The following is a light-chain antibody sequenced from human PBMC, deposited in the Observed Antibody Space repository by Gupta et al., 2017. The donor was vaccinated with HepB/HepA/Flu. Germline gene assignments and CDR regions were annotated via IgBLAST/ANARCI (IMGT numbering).Light chain of an antibody. CDR1: SGSVSTGYH. CDR3: VLYIGSGISV. J-gene: IGLJ2*01. Sequence: QTVVTQEPSFSVSPGGTVTLTCGLSSGSVSTGYHPSWYQLTPGQAPRTPVYSTNIRFYGVPDRVSGSLLGNKAAITITGAQADDESDYYCVLYIGSGISVFGGGTKLTVL. V-gene: IGLV8-61*01. CDR2: STN.